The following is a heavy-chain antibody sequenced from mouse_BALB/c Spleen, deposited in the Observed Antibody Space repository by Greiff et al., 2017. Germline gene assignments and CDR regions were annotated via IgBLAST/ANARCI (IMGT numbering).Heavy chain of an antibody. CDR2: INPYNDGT. CDR1: GYTFTSYV. Sequence: EVQLQQSGPVLVKPGASVTMSCKASGYTFTSYVMHWVMQKPGQGLEWIGYINPYNDGTKYNEKFKGKATLTSDKSSSTAYMELSSLTSEDSACYSCEKEGGNYEAGFAYWGQGTLGTVSA. J-gene: IGHJ3*01. V-gene: IGHV1-14*01. CDR3: EKEGGNYEAGFAY. D-gene: IGHD2-1*01.